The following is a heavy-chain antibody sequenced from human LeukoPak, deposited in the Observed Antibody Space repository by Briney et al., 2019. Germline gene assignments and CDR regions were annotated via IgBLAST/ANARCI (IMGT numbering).Heavy chain of an antibody. CDR2: ISVYNGVT. CDR1: GYTFNSYG. CDR3: ARDFGISSGFPFDI. J-gene: IGHJ3*02. V-gene: IGHV1-18*01. Sequence: ASVKVSCKASGYTFNSYGITWVRQAPGQGLEWVGWISVYNGVTKFAQKVQDRVTMTTDTSTNIAYMELRNLRSDDTAVYYCARDFGISSGFPFDIWGQGTMVTVSS. D-gene: IGHD3-22*01.